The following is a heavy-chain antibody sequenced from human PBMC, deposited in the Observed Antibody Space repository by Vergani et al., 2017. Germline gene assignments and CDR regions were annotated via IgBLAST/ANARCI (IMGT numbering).Heavy chain of an antibody. J-gene: IGHJ4*02. CDR2: ISGGGGST. D-gene: IGHD5-12*01. Sequence: LVESGGGLVQPGGSLRLSCAASGFTFDNYAMNWVRQAPGKGLEWVSTISGGGGSTFYADSVKGRFTISRDNSKNTLFLQMNSLRAEDTGVYYCAKDYNIMGALHYWGQGTLVAVSS. V-gene: IGHV3-23*04. CDR3: AKDYNIMGALHY. CDR1: GFTFDNYA.